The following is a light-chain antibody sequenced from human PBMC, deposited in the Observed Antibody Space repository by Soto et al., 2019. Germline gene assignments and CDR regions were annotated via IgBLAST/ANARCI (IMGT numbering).Light chain of an antibody. CDR3: QQHGSSPST. J-gene: IGKJ3*01. Sequence: EIVLTQSPGTLSLSPGERATLSCRASQSVTSTYLAWYQQKPGQAPRLLIYGASTRATGIPDRFSASGSGTDFTLTISRLEPEDFAVYYCQQHGSSPSTFGPGTKVEIK. V-gene: IGKV3-20*01. CDR1: QSVTSTY. CDR2: GAS.